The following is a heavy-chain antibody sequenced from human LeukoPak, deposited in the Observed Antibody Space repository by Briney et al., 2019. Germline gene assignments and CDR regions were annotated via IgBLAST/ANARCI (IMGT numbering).Heavy chain of an antibody. CDR3: ARCPFYSSGLSWFDP. D-gene: IGHD6-19*01. V-gene: IGHV4-59*08. CDR2: IYYSGST. J-gene: IGHJ5*02. CDR1: GGSISSYY. Sequence: SETLSLTCTVSGGSISSYYWSWIRQPPGKGLEWIGYIYYSGSTNYNPSLKSRVTISVDTSKNQFSLKLSSVTAADTAVYYCARCPFYSSGLSWFDPWGQGTLVTVSS.